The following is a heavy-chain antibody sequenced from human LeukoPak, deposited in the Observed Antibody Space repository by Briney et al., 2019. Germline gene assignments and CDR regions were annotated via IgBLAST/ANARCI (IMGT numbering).Heavy chain of an antibody. CDR3: AKDQSYCGGDCYGADY. CDR2: ISTSSSYI. D-gene: IGHD2-21*02. V-gene: IGHV3-21*01. CDR1: GFTFSSYN. Sequence: GGSLRLSCAASGFTFSSYNMNWVRQAPGKGLEWVSSISTSSSYIYYADSVKGRFTISRDNPRNSLYLQMNSLRAEDTAVYYCAKDQSYCGGDCYGADYWGQGTLVTVSS. J-gene: IGHJ4*02.